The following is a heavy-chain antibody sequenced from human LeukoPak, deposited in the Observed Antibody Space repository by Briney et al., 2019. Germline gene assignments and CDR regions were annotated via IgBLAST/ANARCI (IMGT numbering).Heavy chain of an antibody. CDR1: AFTFHDYG. D-gene: IGHD2-2*01. J-gene: IGHJ3*02. V-gene: IGHV3-20*04. Sequence: GGSLRLSCAASAFTFHDYGMSWVRQAPGKGLEWVSSINWNSGSTGYADSVKGRFSISRDNGKNSLYLQMNSLRAEDTALYYCARAKDCSSITCPFDIWGQGTMVTVPS. CDR2: INWNSGST. CDR3: ARAKDCSSITCPFDI.